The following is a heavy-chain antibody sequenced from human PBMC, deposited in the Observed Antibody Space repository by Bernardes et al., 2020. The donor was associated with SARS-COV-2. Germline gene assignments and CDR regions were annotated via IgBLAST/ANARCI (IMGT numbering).Heavy chain of an antibody. CDR3: AKDSVDGGSGYYYGDYCGVDV. Sequence: VRALLLSCAASGFSFRTHAMHWVRRAPGPGLEWVAVTSYDGDNKYYADSVKGRFTISRDNFKNMLYLQLNSLRAEDTAVYYCAKDSVDGGSGYYYGDYCGVDVWGQGTTVTVSS. J-gene: IGHJ6*02. CDR2: TSYDGDNK. V-gene: IGHV3-30-3*01. CDR1: GFSFRTHA. D-gene: IGHD3-22*01.